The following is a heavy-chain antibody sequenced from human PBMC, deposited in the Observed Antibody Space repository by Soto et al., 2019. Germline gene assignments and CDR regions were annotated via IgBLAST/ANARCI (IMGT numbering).Heavy chain of an antibody. V-gene: IGHV1-69*01. CDR3: AGTIGVAGTSYTWLDP. D-gene: IGHD6-19*01. CDR1: GGTFSTNG. CDR2: IIPIFETT. J-gene: IGHJ5*02. Sequence: QVHLEQSGAEVKKPGSSVKVSCKASGGTFSTNGVSWVRQAPGQGLEWMGGIIPIFETTNYAQKFQGRVTITADESTGTAYLDLSSLRSEDTAVYYCAGTIGVAGTSYTWLDPWGQRTLVTVSS.